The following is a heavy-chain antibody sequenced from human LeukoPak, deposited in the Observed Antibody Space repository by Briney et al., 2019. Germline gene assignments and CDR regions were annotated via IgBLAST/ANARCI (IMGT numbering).Heavy chain of an antibody. V-gene: IGHV4-59*01. CDR1: GGSISSYY. CDR2: IYYSGST. Sequence: SETLSLTCTVSGGSISSYYWSWIRQPPGKGLEWIGYIYYSGSTNYNPSLKSRVTISVDTSKNQFSLKLSSVTAADTAVYYCASSGWYEWFDPWGQGTLVTVSS. D-gene: IGHD6-19*01. J-gene: IGHJ5*02. CDR3: ASSGWYEWFDP.